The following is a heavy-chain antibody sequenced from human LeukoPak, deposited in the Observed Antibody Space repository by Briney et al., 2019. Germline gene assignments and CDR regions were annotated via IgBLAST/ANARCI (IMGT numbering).Heavy chain of an antibody. CDR3: VKAYGAHLFDY. D-gene: IGHD4-17*01. V-gene: IGHV3-23*01. J-gene: IGHJ4*02. Sequence: GGSLRLSCAASGFSFSSYGLSWVRQAPGKGLEWVSTITTSVDTTYYADSVQGRFTISRDNSKNTLILQMNSLSADDTAVHYCVKAYGAHLFDYWGQGTLVTVSS. CDR2: ITTSVDTT. CDR1: GFSFSSYG.